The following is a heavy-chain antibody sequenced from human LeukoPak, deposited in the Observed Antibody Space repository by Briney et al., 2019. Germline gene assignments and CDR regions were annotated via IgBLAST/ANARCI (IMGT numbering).Heavy chain of an antibody. CDR2: INHSGST. V-gene: IGHV4-34*01. CDR1: GGSFSGYY. CDR3: ARAFRAPTIVVVPAATGPMDV. J-gene: IGHJ6*03. D-gene: IGHD2-2*01. Sequence: PSETLSLTCAVYGGSFSGYYWSWIRQPPGKGLEWIGEINHSGSTNYNPSLKSRVTISVDTSKNQFSLKLSSVTAADTAVYHCARAFRAPTIVVVPAATGPMDVWGKGTTVTVSS.